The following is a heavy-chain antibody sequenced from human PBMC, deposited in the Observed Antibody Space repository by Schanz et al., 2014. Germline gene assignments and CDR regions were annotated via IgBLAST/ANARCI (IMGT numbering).Heavy chain of an antibody. CDR3: ARDRWDWNNAFDI. J-gene: IGHJ3*02. CDR2: IRTSASDT. D-gene: IGHD1-1*01. CDR1: GFTFGSYA. V-gene: IGHV3-23*01. Sequence: EVRLLESGGGLVQPGGSLRLSCVGSGFTFGSYAMNWVRQAPGKGLEWVSTIRTSASDTFYADSVKGRFTISRDNSQNTLYLQMISLGVDDTAVYYCARDRWDWNNAFDIWGQGTMVTVSS.